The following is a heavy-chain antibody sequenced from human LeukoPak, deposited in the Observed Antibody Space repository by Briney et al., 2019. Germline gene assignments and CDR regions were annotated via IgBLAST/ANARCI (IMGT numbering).Heavy chain of an antibody. CDR3: ARVVVPAAIFWYFDL. D-gene: IGHD2-2*01. J-gene: IGHJ2*01. CDR1: GFTFSGYW. V-gene: IGHV3-74*03. Sequence: GGSLRLSCAASGFTFSGYWMHWVRQGPEKGLELVSRIDNDGHGILYADSVKGRFTTSRDNAKNTLYLQMNSLRFEDTAVYYCARVVVPAAIFWYFDLWGRGTLVTVSS. CDR2: IDNDGHGI.